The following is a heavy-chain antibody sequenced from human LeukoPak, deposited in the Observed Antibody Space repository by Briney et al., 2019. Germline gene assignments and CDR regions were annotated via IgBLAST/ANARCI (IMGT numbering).Heavy chain of an antibody. CDR2: ISNDGRNK. CDR1: GFTFSSYA. J-gene: IGHJ4*02. V-gene: IGHV3-30*04. Sequence: GGSLRLSCAASGFTFSSYAMHWVRQAPGKGLEWVAVISNDGRNKYYTDSMKGRFTISRDNSKNTLYLQMNSLRAEDTAVFYCVRDRADYFGFAYWGQGTLVTVSS. CDR3: VRDRADYFGFAY. D-gene: IGHD3-10*01.